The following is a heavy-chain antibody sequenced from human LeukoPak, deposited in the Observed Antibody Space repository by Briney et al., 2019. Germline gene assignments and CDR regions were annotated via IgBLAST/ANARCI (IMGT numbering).Heavy chain of an antibody. V-gene: IGHV3-7*04. Sequence: PGGSLRLSCAASGFNFNSYWMSWVRQAPGKGLECVANIKQDGSDIYFVDSVKGRFTISRDNAKNSLYLQMNSLRADDTAVYYCARRYCSSTSCLIDYWGQGTLVTVSS. D-gene: IGHD2-2*01. J-gene: IGHJ4*02. CDR2: IKQDGSDI. CDR3: ARRYCSSTSCLIDY. CDR1: GFNFNSYW.